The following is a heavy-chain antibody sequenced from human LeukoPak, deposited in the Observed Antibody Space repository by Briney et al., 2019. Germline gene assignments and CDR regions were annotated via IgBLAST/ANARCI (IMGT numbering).Heavy chain of an antibody. Sequence: GGSLRLSCAASGFTFSSYAMSWVRQAPGKGLEWDSSISSSSSYIYYADSVKGRFTISRDNAKNSLYLQMNSLRAGDTAVYYCARAQELRIAAAGAFDIWGQGTMVTVSS. CDR3: ARAQELRIAAAGAFDI. CDR2: ISSSSSYI. CDR1: GFTFSSYA. V-gene: IGHV3-21*01. J-gene: IGHJ3*02. D-gene: IGHD6-13*01.